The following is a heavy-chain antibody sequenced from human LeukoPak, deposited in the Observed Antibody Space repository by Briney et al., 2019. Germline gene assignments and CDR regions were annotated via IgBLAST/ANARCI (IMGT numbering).Heavy chain of an antibody. CDR2: INSGGSST. V-gene: IGHV3-74*01. D-gene: IGHD4-17*01. CDR3: ARDDYGDYPPGDY. Sequence: GGSLRLSCAASGFTFSSYWMHWVRQAPGKGLVWVSRINSGGSSTSYADSVKGRFTISRDNAKNTLYLQMNSLRAGDTAVYYCARDDYGDYPPGDYWGQGTLVTVSS. J-gene: IGHJ4*02. CDR1: GFTFSSYW.